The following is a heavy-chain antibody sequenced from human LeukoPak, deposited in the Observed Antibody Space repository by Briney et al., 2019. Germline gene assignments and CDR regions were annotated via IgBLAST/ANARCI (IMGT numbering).Heavy chain of an antibody. CDR2: IKGKTDGGTP. V-gene: IGHV3-15*01. CDR3: TTEFYGAYNY. Sequence: PGGSLRLSCAASGFTFSNAWMSWVRQAPGKGLEWVGRIKGKTDGGTPDYAAPVRGRFTISRDDSKDTLYLQMNSLKTEETAVYYCTTEFYGAYNYWGQGTLVTVSS. CDR1: GFTFSNAW. J-gene: IGHJ4*02. D-gene: IGHD4-17*01.